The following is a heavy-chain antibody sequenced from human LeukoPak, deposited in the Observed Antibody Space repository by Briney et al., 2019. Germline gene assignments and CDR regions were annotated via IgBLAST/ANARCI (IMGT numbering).Heavy chain of an antibody. V-gene: IGHV4-31*03. J-gene: IGHJ4*02. Sequence: SETLSLTCTVSGGSISSGGYYWSWIRQHPGKGLEWIGYIYYSGSTYYNPSLKSRVTISVDTSKDQFSLRLSSVTAADTAVYYCARGYGSSWYRHFDYWGQGTLVTVSS. CDR2: IYYSGST. D-gene: IGHD6-13*01. CDR3: ARGYGSSWYRHFDY. CDR1: GGSISSGGYY.